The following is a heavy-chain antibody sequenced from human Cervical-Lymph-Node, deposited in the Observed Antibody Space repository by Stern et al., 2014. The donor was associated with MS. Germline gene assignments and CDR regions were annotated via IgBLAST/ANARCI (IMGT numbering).Heavy chain of an antibody. J-gene: IGHJ4*02. CDR2: TTNVGSS. D-gene: IGHD1-1*01. CDR1: GFTVSRDY. Sequence: EVQLVESGGGVIQPGGSLRLSCTASGFTVSRDYMTWGRQAPGQGLERVSLTTNVGSSFYTDSVKGRFTISRDDSKNTVYLHMTSLRAEDTAMYYCARDTSSPERSDWWGQGTLVTVSS. CDR3: ARDTSSPERSDW. V-gene: IGHV3-53*01.